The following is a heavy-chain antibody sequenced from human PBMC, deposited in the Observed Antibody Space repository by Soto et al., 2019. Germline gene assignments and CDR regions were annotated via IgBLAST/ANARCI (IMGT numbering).Heavy chain of an antibody. CDR3: ARGAVGGSCCSYYYYYYGMDV. D-gene: IGHD2-15*01. CDR2: ISAYNGNT. Sequence: GASVKVSCKASGYTFTSYGISWVRQAPGQGLERMGWISAYNGNTNYAQKLQGRVTMTTDTSTSTAYMELRSLRSDDTAVYYCARGAVGGSCCSYYYYYYGMDVWGQGTTVTVSS. V-gene: IGHV1-18*01. CDR1: GYTFTSYG. J-gene: IGHJ6*02.